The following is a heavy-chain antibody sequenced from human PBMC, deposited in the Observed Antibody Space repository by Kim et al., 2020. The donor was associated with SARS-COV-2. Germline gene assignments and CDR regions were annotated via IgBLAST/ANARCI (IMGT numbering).Heavy chain of an antibody. D-gene: IGHD5-12*01. CDR1: GFTFSNAW. CDR3: TTLMGDIVATSSDY. Sequence: GGSLRLSCAASGFTFSNAWMSWVRQAPGKGLEWVGRIKSKTDGGTTDYAAPVKGRFTISRDDSKNTLYLQMNSLKTEDTAVYYCTTLMGDIVATSSDYWCQGTLVTVSS. CDR2: IKSKTDGGTT. V-gene: IGHV3-15*01. J-gene: IGHJ4*02.